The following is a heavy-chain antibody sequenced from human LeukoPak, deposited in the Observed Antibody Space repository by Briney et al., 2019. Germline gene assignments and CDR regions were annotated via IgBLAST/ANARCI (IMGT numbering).Heavy chain of an antibody. CDR1: GRSISSYY. J-gene: IGHJ4*02. Sequence: SETLSLTCTVSGRSISSYYWSWIRQPPGKGLEIGYIYYSGSTNYNPSLNSRVTISVDTSKNQFSLKLSSVTAADTAVYYCAIQTAMVTFDYWGQGTLVTVSS. CDR2: IYYSGST. D-gene: IGHD5-18*01. V-gene: IGHV4-59*12. CDR3: AIQTAMVTFDY.